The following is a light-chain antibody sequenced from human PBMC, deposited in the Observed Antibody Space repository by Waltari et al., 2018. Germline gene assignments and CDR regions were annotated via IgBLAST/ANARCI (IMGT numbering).Light chain of an antibody. CDR2: VNSDGSH. Sequence: QLVLTQSPSASASLGASVKLTCNLSSGHSSNVISWHQQQPGEGPGSLMKVNSDGSHSKGDGIPVRFSGSSSGAERYLTISSLQSEDEADYYCQTGGHGTWVFGGGTKLTVL. CDR1: SGHSSNV. J-gene: IGLJ3*02. CDR3: QTGGHGTWV. V-gene: IGLV4-69*01.